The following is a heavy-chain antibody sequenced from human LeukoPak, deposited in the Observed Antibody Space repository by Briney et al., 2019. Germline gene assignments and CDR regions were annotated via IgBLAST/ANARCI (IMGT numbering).Heavy chain of an antibody. CDR1: GFTFSSRS. Sequence: GGSLRLSCAASGFTFSSRSMNWIRQAPGKGLQWISYITSTSSTIYYAESVKGRFIIPRDNAKNSLYLEMNSLRDEDTAVYHCARGGPTYGFFDYWGQGALVTVS. V-gene: IGHV3-48*02. CDR3: ARGGPTYGFFDY. CDR2: ITSTSSTI. J-gene: IGHJ4*02. D-gene: IGHD3-10*01.